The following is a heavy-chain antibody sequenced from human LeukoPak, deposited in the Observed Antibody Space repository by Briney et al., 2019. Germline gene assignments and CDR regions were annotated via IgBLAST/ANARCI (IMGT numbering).Heavy chain of an antibody. CDR2: IIPVFGTA. CDR3: ARGQDSSGYYSVSSLDY. CDR1: GGTFSSYA. D-gene: IGHD3-22*01. J-gene: IGHJ4*02. Sequence: SVKVSCKASGGTFSSYAISWVRQAPGQGLEWMGGIIPVFGTANYAQKLQGRVTITADESTSTAYMELSSLRSEDTAVYYCARGQDSSGYYSVSSLDYWGQGTLVTVSS. V-gene: IGHV1-69*13.